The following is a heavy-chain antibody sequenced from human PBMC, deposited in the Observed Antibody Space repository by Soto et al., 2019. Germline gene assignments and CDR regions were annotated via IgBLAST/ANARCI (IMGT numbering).Heavy chain of an antibody. J-gene: IGHJ6*02. CDR3: TRLDIVVVPAVGKYGMDV. Sequence: GGSLRLSCAASGFNFNSYTINWVRQAPGKRLEWLSSISSSGYIFSTDSVRGRFTISRDNAKNSVYLQINSLRAEDTAVYYCTRLDIVVVPAVGKYGMDVWGQGTTVTVSS. V-gene: IGHV3-21*01. CDR2: ISSSGYI. D-gene: IGHD2-2*03. CDR1: GFNFNSYT.